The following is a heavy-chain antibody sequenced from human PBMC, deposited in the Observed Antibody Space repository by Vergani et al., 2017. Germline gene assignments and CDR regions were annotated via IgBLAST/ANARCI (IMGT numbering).Heavy chain of an antibody. V-gene: IGHV3-30*04. J-gene: IGHJ3*01. D-gene: IGHD1-26*01. CDR2: IPYDGSNK. CDR3: ARAGAWDSLDGFDL. CDR1: GFTFSSYS. Sequence: VQLLESGGGLVRPGGSLRLSCAASGFTFSSYSIHWVRQAPGKGLEWVAIIPYDGSNKYYADSVKGRFTMSRDNSKNTVYVQMNRLRPEDTAVYYCARAGAWDSLDGFDLWGHGTLVTVSS.